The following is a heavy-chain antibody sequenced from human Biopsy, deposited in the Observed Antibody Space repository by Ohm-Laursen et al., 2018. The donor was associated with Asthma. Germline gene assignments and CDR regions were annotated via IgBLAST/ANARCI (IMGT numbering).Heavy chain of an antibody. Sequence: SLRLSCAASGFTFSRHALHWVRQAPGKGLEWVAGIYYDGSRKYYTESVKGRFTISRDNSKNRLYLEMASLRAEDTAVSYCAREKVIESRGFQNWFDPWGQGTLVHVSS. J-gene: IGHJ5*02. CDR1: GFTFSRHA. CDR2: IYYDGSRK. D-gene: IGHD3-16*02. CDR3: AREKVIESRGFQNWFDP. V-gene: IGHV3-33*01.